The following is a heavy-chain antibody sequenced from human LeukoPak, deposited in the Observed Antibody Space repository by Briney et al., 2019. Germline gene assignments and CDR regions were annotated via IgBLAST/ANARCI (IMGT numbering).Heavy chain of an antibody. CDR3: ARSGYSSGWRQYSWFDP. J-gene: IGHJ5*02. CDR1: GGSISSYY. CDR2: IYYSGST. D-gene: IGHD6-19*01. V-gene: IGHV4-59*01. Sequence: PSETLSLTCTVSGGSISSYYWSWIRQPPGKGLEWIGYIYYSGSTNYNPSLKSRVTISVDTSKNQFSLKLSSVTAADTAVYYCARSGYSSGWRQYSWFDPWGQGTLVTASS.